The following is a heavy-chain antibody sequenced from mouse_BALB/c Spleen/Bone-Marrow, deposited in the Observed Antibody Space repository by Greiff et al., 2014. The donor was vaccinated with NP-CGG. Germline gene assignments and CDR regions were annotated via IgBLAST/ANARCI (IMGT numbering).Heavy chain of an antibody. CDR2: ISDGGSYT. CDR3: AREVSMDY. V-gene: IGHV5-4*02. Sequence: DVHLVESGGGLVKPGGSLKLSCAASGFTFSGYYMYWVRQTPEKRLEWVATISDGGSYTYYPDSVKGRFTISRDNAKNNLFLQLSSLKSEDTAMYYCAREVSMDYWGQGTSVTVSS. J-gene: IGHJ4*01. CDR1: GFTFSGYY.